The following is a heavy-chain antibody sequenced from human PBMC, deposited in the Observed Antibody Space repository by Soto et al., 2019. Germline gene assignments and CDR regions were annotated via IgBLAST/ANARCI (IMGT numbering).Heavy chain of an antibody. CDR3: SKDPTPVVVVSSAFDF. V-gene: IGHV3-23*01. CDR2: ISGRGSAT. J-gene: IGHJ3*01. CDR1: GFTFSTSG. D-gene: IGHD2-15*01. Sequence: EVQLLESGGGLVQPGESLRLSCAASGFTFSTSGMTWVRQAPGKGLEWVSGISGRGSATYYADSVKGRFTISRDDSKNTLYLHMNSLRVEDTALSYCSKDPTPVVVVSSAFDFWGQGTMVTVSS.